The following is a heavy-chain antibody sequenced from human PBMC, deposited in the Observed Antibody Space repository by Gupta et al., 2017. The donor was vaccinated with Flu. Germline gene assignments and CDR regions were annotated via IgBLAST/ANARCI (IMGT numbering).Heavy chain of an antibody. Sequence: EVQLLESGGGLVQPGGSLRLSCAASGFTFNNYAMSWVRQAPGKGLEWGSGISDRGGAYYADSVTGRFTISRDNSKNTVSLQLSSLRAEDTAVYYCAKETSAIGTPKFDYWGQGTLVTVSS. CDR1: GFTFNNYA. CDR2: ISDRGGA. J-gene: IGHJ4*02. D-gene: IGHD1-26*01. CDR3: AKETSAIGTPKFDY. V-gene: IGHV3-23*01.